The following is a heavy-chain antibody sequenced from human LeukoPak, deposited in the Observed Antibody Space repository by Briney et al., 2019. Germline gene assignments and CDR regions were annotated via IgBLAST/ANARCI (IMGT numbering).Heavy chain of an antibody. Sequence: GGSLRLSCAASGFTFSNYAMSWVRQAPGKGLEWVSAISGSGGSTYYADSVKGRFTISRDNSKNTLYLQMNSLRAEDTAVYYCTREACNGGYGASYYYYMDVWGKGTTVTISS. V-gene: IGHV3-23*01. CDR1: GFTFSNYA. J-gene: IGHJ6*03. CDR3: TREACNGGYGASYYYYMDV. CDR2: ISGSGGST. D-gene: IGHD1-26*01.